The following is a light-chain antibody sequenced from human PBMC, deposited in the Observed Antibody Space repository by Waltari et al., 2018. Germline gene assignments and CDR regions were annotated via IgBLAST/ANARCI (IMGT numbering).Light chain of an antibody. V-gene: IGLV2-23*01. Sequence: QSALTQPASVSGSPGQSITISCTGTSSDVGNYNLVSWYQQYPGKAPKVMIYDDNRRPSGFSDRFSGSKSGNTASLTISVVQAEDEADYSCCSYAGSYTWVFGGGTKLTVL. CDR2: DDN. CDR1: SSDVGNYNL. CDR3: CSYAGSYTWV. J-gene: IGLJ3*02.